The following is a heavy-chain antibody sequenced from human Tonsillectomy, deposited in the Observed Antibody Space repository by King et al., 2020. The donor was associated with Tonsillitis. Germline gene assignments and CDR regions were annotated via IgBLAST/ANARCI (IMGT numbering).Heavy chain of an antibody. V-gene: IGHV3-30*04. CDR1: GFIFSDYS. J-gene: IGHJ4*02. CDR3: ARVSQPWGDYPYFDS. CDR2: ISNDGRTR. Sequence: VQLVESGGGVVQPGTSRRLSCAASGFIFSDYSMHWVRQAPGKGLEWVALISNDGRTRYYADSVKGRFTISRDSSKTTLYLEMNSLRVEDTAVYYCARVSQPWGDYPYFDSWGQGTLVTVSS. D-gene: IGHD2-21*01.